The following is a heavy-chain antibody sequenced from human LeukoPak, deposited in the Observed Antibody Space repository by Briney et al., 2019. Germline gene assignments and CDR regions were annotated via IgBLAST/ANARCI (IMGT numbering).Heavy chain of an antibody. V-gene: IGHV5-51*01. CDR3: ARHGLGSSWFGFDY. J-gene: IGHJ4*02. CDR1: GYTFTNYW. Sequence: GESLKISFKGSGYTFTNYWIGWVRQMPGKGMGWMGIIYPGESDPRYSPSFQGQVTISADKSISTAYLQWSSLKASDSAMYYCARHGLGSSWFGFDYWGQGTLVTVSS. D-gene: IGHD6-13*01. CDR2: IYPGESDP.